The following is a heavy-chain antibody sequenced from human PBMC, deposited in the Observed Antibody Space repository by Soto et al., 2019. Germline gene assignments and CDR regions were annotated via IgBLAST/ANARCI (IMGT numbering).Heavy chain of an antibody. CDR2: IGTAGDT. V-gene: IGHV3-13*01. CDR3: ARATVRGSSLRYYYYGMDV. Sequence: EVQLVESGGGLVQPGGSLRLSCAASGFTFSSYDMHWVRQATGKGLEWVSAIGTAGDTYYPGSVKGRFTISRENAKNSLYLQMNSLRAGDTAVYYCARATVRGSSLRYYYYGMDVWGQGTTVTVSS. J-gene: IGHJ6*02. D-gene: IGHD6-6*01. CDR1: GFTFSSYD.